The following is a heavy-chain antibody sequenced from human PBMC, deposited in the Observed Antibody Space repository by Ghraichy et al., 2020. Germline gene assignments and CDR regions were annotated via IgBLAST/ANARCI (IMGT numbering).Heavy chain of an antibody. CDR3: AKDLFPGDYGATGGNFDVFDI. CDR1: GFTFTSYV. J-gene: IGHJ3*02. CDR2: ISGTGGST. V-gene: IGHV3-23*01. D-gene: IGHD4-17*01. Sequence: GGSLRLSCAASGFTFTSYVMSWVRQAPGKGLEWVSLISGTGGSTYYADSVKGRFTISRDNSKNTLYLQMNSLRAEDTAVYYCAKDLFPGDYGATGGNFDVFDIWGQGTMVTVSS.